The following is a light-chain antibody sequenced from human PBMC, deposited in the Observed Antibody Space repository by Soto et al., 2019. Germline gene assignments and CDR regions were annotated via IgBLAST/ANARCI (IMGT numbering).Light chain of an antibody. Sequence: SALTHPRSVSRTPGQTVTISRPGTSIDVGGYDSVSWYQHHPGKAPKLMIYDVSKRPSGVPDRFSGSKSDNTASLTISGLQAEDEADYCCCSYAGTNRYVFGTGTKVTVL. CDR3: CSYAGTNRYV. CDR2: DVS. CDR1: SIDVGGYDS. J-gene: IGLJ1*01. V-gene: IGLV2-11*01.